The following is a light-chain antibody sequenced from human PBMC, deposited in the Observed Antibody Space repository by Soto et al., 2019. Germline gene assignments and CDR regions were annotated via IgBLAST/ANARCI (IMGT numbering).Light chain of an antibody. CDR3: SSYTSSSTLV. V-gene: IGLV2-14*01. Sequence: QSALTQPASVSGSPGQSITISCTGTSSDVGGYKYVSWYQQYPGKAPKLMIYEVSNRPSGVSNRFSGSKSGNTAFLTISGLQAEDEADYYCSSYTSSSTLVFGGGTKLTVL. J-gene: IGLJ2*01. CDR1: SSDVGGYKY. CDR2: EVS.